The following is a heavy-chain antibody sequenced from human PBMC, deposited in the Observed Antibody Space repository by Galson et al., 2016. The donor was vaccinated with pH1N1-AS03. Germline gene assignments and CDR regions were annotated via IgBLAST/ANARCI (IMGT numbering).Heavy chain of an antibody. CDR2: ISSSGNYK. CDR1: GFTFSSYS. Sequence: SLRLSCAASGFTFSSYSMNWVRQAPGKGLEWVSSISSSGNYKYYADSVKGRFTVSRENAKNSLYLQMNSLRAEDTAVYYCVKGGTNFDSWGQGTLVTVSS. V-gene: IGHV3-21*01. D-gene: IGHD1-26*01. J-gene: IGHJ4*02. CDR3: VKGGTNFDS.